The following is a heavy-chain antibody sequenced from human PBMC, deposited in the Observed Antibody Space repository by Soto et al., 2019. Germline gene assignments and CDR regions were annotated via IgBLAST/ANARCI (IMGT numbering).Heavy chain of an antibody. CDR3: ARTTHTGTDY. J-gene: IGHJ4*02. D-gene: IGHD1-1*01. V-gene: IGHV2-70*04. CDR1: GFSLTSNEMR. CDR2: IDWDDET. Sequence: SGPTLVNPTQTLTLTCTFSGFSLTSNEMRVTWIRQAPGKALEWLGRIDWDDETFYNSALRTRLTISKDSSKNQVVLTMTNMDPVDTATYYCARTTHTGTDYWGQGILVTVSS.